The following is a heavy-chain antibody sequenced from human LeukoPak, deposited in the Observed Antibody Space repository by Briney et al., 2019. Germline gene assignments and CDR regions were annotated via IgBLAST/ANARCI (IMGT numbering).Heavy chain of an antibody. D-gene: IGHD6-19*01. CDR2: IIPIFGTA. CDR3: ARNRGGTALAGISGY. J-gene: IGHJ4*02. CDR1: GGTFSSYA. Sequence: SVKVSCKASGGTFSSYAISWVRQAPGQGLEWMGGIIPIFGTASYAQKFQGRVTITADESTSTAYMELSSLRSDDTAVYYCARNRGGTALAGISGYWGQGTLVTVSS. V-gene: IGHV1-69*13.